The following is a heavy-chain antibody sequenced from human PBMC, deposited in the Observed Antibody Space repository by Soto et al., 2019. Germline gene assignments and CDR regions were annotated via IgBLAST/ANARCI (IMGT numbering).Heavy chain of an antibody. Sequence: PSETLYLTCAVYGGSFSGYYWSWIRQPPGKGLEWIGEINHSGSTNYNPSLKSRVTISVDTSKNQFSLKLSYVTAADTAVYYCARWRIGYCSSTSCYTKDAFDIWGQGTMV. J-gene: IGHJ3*02. CDR2: INHSGST. D-gene: IGHD2-2*02. CDR1: GGSFSGYY. V-gene: IGHV4-34*01. CDR3: ARWRIGYCSSTSCYTKDAFDI.